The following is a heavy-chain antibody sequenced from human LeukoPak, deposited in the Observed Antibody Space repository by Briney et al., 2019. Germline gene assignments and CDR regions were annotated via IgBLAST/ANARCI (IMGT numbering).Heavy chain of an antibody. Sequence: SETLSLTCTVAGYAITSGGFSWNWIRQSPGKGLEWIGCIYDRGPAYYNPSLKSRFTISVDRPKNQFFLNVTSLTAADTAVYFCARSRQASGLFNSWGQGTLVVVSS. CDR2: IYDRGPA. J-gene: IGHJ5*01. CDR3: ARSRQASGLFNS. V-gene: IGHV4-30-2*06. CDR1: GYAITSGGFS.